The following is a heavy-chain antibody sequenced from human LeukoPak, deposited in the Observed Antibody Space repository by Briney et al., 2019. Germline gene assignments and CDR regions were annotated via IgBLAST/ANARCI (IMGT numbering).Heavy chain of an antibody. Sequence: ASVKVSCKGSGYTLTELFMHWVRPAPGKGVEWVGGFDPEDGETIYAQKFQGRVTMTEDTSTDTAYMELSSLRSEDTAVYYCATADIVVVPAARYSWFDPWGQGTLVTVSS. D-gene: IGHD2-2*01. V-gene: IGHV1-24*01. J-gene: IGHJ5*02. CDR1: GYTLTELF. CDR2: FDPEDGET. CDR3: ATADIVVVPAARYSWFDP.